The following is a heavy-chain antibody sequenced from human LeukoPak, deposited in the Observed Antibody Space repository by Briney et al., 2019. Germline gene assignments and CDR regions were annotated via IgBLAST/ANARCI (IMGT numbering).Heavy chain of an antibody. D-gene: IGHD2-15*01. J-gene: IGHJ6*02. Sequence: KPSETLSLTCTVSGGSISSSSYYWGWIRQPPGKGLEWIGYIYYSGSTYYNPSLKSRVTISVDTSKNQFSLKLSSVTAADTAVYYCARVRYCSGGSCRYGMDVWGQGTTVTVSS. CDR3: ARVRYCSGGSCRYGMDV. CDR1: GGSISSSSYY. V-gene: IGHV4-30-4*08. CDR2: IYYSGST.